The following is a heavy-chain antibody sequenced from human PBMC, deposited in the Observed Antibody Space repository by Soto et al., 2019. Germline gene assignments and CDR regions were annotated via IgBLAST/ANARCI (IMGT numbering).Heavy chain of an antibody. Sequence: GASVKVSCKASGYTFTSYGISWVRQAPGQGLEWMGWISAYNGNTNYAQKLQGRVTMTTDTSTSTAYMELRSLRSDDTAVYYCARDEDYYDSSGYSNFDYWGQGTLVTVSS. CDR2: ISAYNGNT. J-gene: IGHJ4*02. CDR3: ARDEDYYDSSGYSNFDY. D-gene: IGHD3-22*01. V-gene: IGHV1-18*01. CDR1: GYTFTSYG.